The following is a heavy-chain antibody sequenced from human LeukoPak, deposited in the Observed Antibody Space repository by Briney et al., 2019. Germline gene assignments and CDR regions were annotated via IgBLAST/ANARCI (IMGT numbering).Heavy chain of an antibody. V-gene: IGHV4-39*02. CDR2: IYYSGST. Sequence: SETLSLTCTVSGGSISSSSYYWGWIRQPPGKGLEWIGSIYYSGSTYYNPSLKSRVTISVDTSKNQFSLKLSSVTAADTAVYYCAREGQQLVRGAFDIWGQGTMVTVSS. J-gene: IGHJ3*02. D-gene: IGHD6-13*01. CDR3: AREGQQLVRGAFDI. CDR1: GGSISSSSYY.